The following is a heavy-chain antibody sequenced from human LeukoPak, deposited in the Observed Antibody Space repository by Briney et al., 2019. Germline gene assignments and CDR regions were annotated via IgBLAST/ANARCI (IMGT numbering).Heavy chain of an antibody. V-gene: IGHV4-34*01. Sequence: SETLSLTCAVYGGSFSGYYWSWIRQPPGKGLEWIGEINHSGSTNYNPSLKSRVTISVDTSMNQFSLKLSSVTAADTAVYYCARGTAAADWFDPWGQGTLVTVSS. CDR2: INHSGST. CDR3: ARGTAAADWFDP. D-gene: IGHD6-13*01. CDR1: GGSFSGYY. J-gene: IGHJ5*02.